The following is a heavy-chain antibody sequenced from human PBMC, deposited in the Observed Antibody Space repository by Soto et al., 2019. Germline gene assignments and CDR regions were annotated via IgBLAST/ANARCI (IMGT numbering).Heavy chain of an antibody. CDR3: ARDGAVADGGHGMGV. V-gene: IGHV1-2*04. D-gene: IGHD6-13*01. CDR1: GLTFTDHH. CDR2: INPNTGDA. J-gene: IGHJ6*02. Sequence: AQLEQSGAEVRRPGASVKVSCKASGLTFTDHHIHWVRQAPGQGREWVGWINPNTGDAKFAQKFRGWVTMTTDTSIDPAYLELSSLTSDATAIYFCARDGAVADGGHGMGVWGRGTSVTVSS.